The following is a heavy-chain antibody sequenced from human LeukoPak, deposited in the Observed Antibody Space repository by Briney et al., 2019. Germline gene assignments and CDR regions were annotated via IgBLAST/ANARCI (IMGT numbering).Heavy chain of an antibody. CDR2: IGIRGDT. J-gene: IGHJ4*02. CDR3: ARGGIQVSGIDEFDY. D-gene: IGHD6-19*01. V-gene: IGHV3-13*01. CDR1: GFTFIDYD. Sequence: PGGSLRLSCAASGFTFIDYDMHWVRQVIGKGLEWVSAIGIRGDTHYSGSVKGRFTISRENAESSLYLQMNSLRAEDTAVYYCARGGIQVSGIDEFDYWGQGTLVTVS.